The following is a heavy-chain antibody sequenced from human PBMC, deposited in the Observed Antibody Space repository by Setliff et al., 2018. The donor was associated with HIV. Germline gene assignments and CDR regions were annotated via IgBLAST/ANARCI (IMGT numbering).Heavy chain of an antibody. CDR1: GGSLGGYY. Sequence: SETLSLTCTVTGGSLGGYYWSWIRQPPGTGLEWLGCIYSGGSTNYNPSLGSRVTISLDTSKNQFSLRLTSVTAADTAVYYCARVRSYGSAYDAFDVWGPGTMVTVSS. CDR2: IYSGGST. CDR3: ARVRSYGSAYDAFDV. J-gene: IGHJ3*01. D-gene: IGHD3-10*01. V-gene: IGHV4-4*08.